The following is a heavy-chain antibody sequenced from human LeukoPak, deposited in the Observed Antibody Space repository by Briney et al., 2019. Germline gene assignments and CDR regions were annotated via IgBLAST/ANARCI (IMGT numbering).Heavy chain of an antibody. CDR3: ATPTNYGDYDFDY. J-gene: IGHJ4*02. V-gene: IGHV1-2*02. Sequence: ASVKVSCKASGYTFTGYYMHWVRQAPGQGLEWMGWINPNSGGTNYAQKFQGRVTMTRDTSISTAYMELSRLRSDDTAVYYCATPTNYGDYDFDYWGRGTLVTVSS. D-gene: IGHD4-17*01. CDR1: GYTFTGYY. CDR2: INPNSGGT.